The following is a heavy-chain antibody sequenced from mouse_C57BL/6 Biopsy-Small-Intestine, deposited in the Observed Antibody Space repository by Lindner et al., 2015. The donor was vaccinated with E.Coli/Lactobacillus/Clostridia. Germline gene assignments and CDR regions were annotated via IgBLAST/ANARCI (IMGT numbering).Heavy chain of an antibody. D-gene: IGHD1-1*01. J-gene: IGHJ2*01. CDR2: ISSGGSYT. V-gene: IGHV5-6*01. CDR3: ARPSTGDFDY. Sequence: EVQLQESGGDLVKPGGSLKLSCAASGFTFSSYGMSWVRQTPDKRLEWVATISSGGSYTYYPDSVKGRFTISRDNAKNTLYLQMSSLKSEDTAMYYCARPSTGDFDYWGQGTTLTVSS. CDR1: GFTFSSYG.